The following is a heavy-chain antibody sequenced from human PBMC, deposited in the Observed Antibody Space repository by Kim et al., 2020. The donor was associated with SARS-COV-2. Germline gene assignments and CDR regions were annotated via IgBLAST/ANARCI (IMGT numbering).Heavy chain of an antibody. J-gene: IGHJ6*02. D-gene: IGHD6-6*01. CDR1: GFSFTSYW. CDR2: IYPGDSDT. Sequence: GESLKISCKGSGFSFTSYWIGWVRQMPGKGLEWMGIIYPGDSDTRYSPSFQGQVTISADKSISTAYLQWSSLKASDTAMYYCARQTSSSSWHYYYYGMDVGGRGTTVTVSS. CDR3: ARQTSSSSWHYYYYGMDV. V-gene: IGHV5-51*01.